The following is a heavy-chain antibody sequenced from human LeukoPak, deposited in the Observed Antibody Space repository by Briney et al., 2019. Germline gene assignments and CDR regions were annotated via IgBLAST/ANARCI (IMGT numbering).Heavy chain of an antibody. CDR1: GFTVRSNY. CDR2: FYSGGST. Sequence: GGSLRLSCAASGFTVRSNYMTWVRQAPGKGLEWVSVFYSGGSTYYADSVKGRFTISRDNSKNTLCLQMNSLRAEDTAVYYCARRESGSYSYDYWGQGTLVTDSS. V-gene: IGHV3-66*02. J-gene: IGHJ4*02. D-gene: IGHD1-26*01. CDR3: ARRESGSYSYDY.